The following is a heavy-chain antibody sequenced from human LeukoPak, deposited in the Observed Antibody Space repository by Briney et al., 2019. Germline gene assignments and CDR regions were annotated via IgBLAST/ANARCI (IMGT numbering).Heavy chain of an antibody. Sequence: GGSLRLSCAASGFTFSSYAMSWVRQAPGKGLEWVSGISGSGGSTYYADSVKGRFTISRDNSRNTLYLQVNSPRAEDAAVYYCAILPGYSSGWYEVNYWGQGTLVTVSS. J-gene: IGHJ4*02. V-gene: IGHV3-23*01. D-gene: IGHD6-13*01. CDR2: ISGSGGST. CDR1: GFTFSSYA. CDR3: AILPGYSSGWYEVNY.